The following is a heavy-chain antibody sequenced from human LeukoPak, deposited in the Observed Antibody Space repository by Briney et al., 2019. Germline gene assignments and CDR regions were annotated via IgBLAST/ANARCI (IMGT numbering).Heavy chain of an antibody. J-gene: IGHJ4*02. V-gene: IGHV1-46*01. Sequence: ASVQVSCKASGYTFTSYYMHWVRQAPGQGLEWMGIINPSGGSTSYAQKFQGRVTMTRDTSTSTVYMELSSLRSEDTAVYYCAREDTIFGVVTWYYFDYWGQGTLVTVSS. CDR2: INPSGGST. CDR3: AREDTIFGVVTWYYFDY. CDR1: GYTFTSYY. D-gene: IGHD3-3*01.